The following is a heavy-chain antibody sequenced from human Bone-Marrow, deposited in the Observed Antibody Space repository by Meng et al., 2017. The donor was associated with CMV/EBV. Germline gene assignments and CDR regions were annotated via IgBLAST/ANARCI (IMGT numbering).Heavy chain of an antibody. CDR3: AGGEVTKLGY. V-gene: IGHV4-61*01. J-gene: IGHJ4*02. D-gene: IGHD4-17*01. Sequence: SETLSLTCSVSGGSVSSISYYWNWIRQPPGKALEWIGYIYYRGSAIYNPSLKSRVTISVDTSQNQFSLRLRSVTTADTAVYYCAGGEVTKLGYWGQGKVVTVSS. CDR1: GGSVSSISYY. CDR2: IYYRGSA.